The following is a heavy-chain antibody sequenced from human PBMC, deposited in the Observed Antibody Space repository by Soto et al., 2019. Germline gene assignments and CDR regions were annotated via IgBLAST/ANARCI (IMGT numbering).Heavy chain of an antibody. D-gene: IGHD3-22*01. CDR2: IRRKAYGGTT. CDR3: TRVRADYYDTSGPNY. J-gene: IGHJ4*02. CDR1: GFTFGDYA. V-gene: IGHV3-49*03. Sequence: EVQLVESGGGLVQPGRSLRLSCTASGFTFGDYAMSWFRQAPGKGLEWVGFIRRKAYGGTTEYAASVKGRFTISRDDSKSIAYLQMNSLKTEDTAVYYCTRVRADYYDTSGPNYWGQGTLVTVSS.